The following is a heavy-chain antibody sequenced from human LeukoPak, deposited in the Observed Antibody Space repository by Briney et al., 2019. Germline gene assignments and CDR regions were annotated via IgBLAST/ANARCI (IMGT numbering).Heavy chain of an antibody. J-gene: IGHJ1*01. CDR2: INSDGSST. CDR1: GFTFSDYW. D-gene: IGHD1-14*01. Sequence: GGSLRLSCAASGFTFSDYWMHWVRQVPGKGLVWVSRINSDGSSTTYADSVRGRFTISRDYAKNTLYLQMNNLRADDTAVYYCCATKPDSDFWGQGTMVTVSS. CDR3: CATKPDSDF. V-gene: IGHV3-74*01.